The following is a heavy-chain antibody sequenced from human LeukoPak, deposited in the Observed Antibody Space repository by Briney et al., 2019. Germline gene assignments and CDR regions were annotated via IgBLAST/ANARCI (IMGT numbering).Heavy chain of an antibody. V-gene: IGHV1-8*01. J-gene: IGHJ6*02. CDR2: MNPNSGNT. CDR1: GYTFTSYD. Sequence: ASVTVSCKASGYTFTSYDINWVRQATGQGLEWMGWMNPNSGNTGYAQKFQGRVTMTRNTSISTAYMELSSLGSEDTAVYYCARAGDIRFLEWLSIPPHRTPRYYYYYGMDVWGQGTTVTVSS. CDR3: ARAGDIRFLEWLSIPPHRTPRYYYYYGMDV. D-gene: IGHD3-3*01.